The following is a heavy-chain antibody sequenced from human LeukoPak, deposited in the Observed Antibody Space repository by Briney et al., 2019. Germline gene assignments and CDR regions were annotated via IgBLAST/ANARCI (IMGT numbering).Heavy chain of an antibody. Sequence: PGGSLRLSCAASGFTFSSYGMSWIRQPPGKGLEWIGTLSYNEKTYYNPSLKSRVTISIDTSKNQFSLKLSSVTAADTAVYYCARRYYDSSGYFPLYYYYYMDVWGKGTTVTISS. V-gene: IGHV4-59*04. CDR2: LSYNEKT. J-gene: IGHJ6*03. CDR1: GFTFSSYG. D-gene: IGHD3-22*01. CDR3: ARRYYDSSGYFPLYYYYYMDV.